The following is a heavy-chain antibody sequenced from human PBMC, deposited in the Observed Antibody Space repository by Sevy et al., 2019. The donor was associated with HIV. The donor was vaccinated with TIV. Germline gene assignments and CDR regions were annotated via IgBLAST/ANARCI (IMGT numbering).Heavy chain of an antibody. J-gene: IGHJ6*02. D-gene: IGHD2-2*01. Sequence: GGSLRLSCAASGFTCSSYSMNWVRQAPGKGLEWVSYISSSSSTIYYADSVKGRFTISRDNAKNSLYLQMNSLRAEDTAVYYCAGNCSSTSCYDYYYGMDVWGQGTTVTVSS. CDR1: GFTCSSYS. CDR3: AGNCSSTSCYDYYYGMDV. CDR2: ISSSSSTI. V-gene: IGHV3-48*01.